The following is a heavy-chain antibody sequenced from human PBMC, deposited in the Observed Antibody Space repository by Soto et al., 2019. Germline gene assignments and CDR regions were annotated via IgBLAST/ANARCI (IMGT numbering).Heavy chain of an antibody. D-gene: IGHD2-15*01. CDR1: GYIFTSYN. CDR3: ARIASACKTFFDY. J-gene: IGHJ4*02. CDR2: INPSRGSA. V-gene: IGHV1-46*01. Sequence: ASVKVSCKASGYIFTSYNIHWVRKAPGQGLQWMGEINPSRGSAGYAETFQGRVTMTRNSSTRTVYMVLTSLTPEDTAVYFCARIASACKTFFDYWGQGTLVTVSS.